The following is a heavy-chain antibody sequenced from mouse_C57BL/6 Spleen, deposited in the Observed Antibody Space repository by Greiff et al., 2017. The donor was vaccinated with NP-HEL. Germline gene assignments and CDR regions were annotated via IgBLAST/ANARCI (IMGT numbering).Heavy chain of an antibody. CDR1: GYSITSGYY. J-gene: IGHJ4*01. D-gene: IGHD2-1*01. CDR2: ISYDGSN. Sequence: DVQLQESGPGLVKPSQSLSLTCSVTGYSITSGYYWNWIRQFPGNKLEWMGYISYDGSNNYNPSLKNRISITRDTSKNQFFLKLNSVTTEDTATYYCARVEIYYGNYDAMDYWGQGTSVTVSS. V-gene: IGHV3-6*01. CDR3: ARVEIYYGNYDAMDY.